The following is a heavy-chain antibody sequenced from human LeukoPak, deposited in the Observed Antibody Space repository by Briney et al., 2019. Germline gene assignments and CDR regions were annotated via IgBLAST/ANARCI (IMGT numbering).Heavy chain of an antibody. D-gene: IGHD3-10*01. J-gene: IGHJ4*02. CDR2: INPDSGGT. CDR1: GYSFTGYY. V-gene: IGHV1-2*02. CDR3: ARDAISRGIIDY. Sequence: GASVKVSCKXSGYSFTGYYVHWVRQAPGQGLEWMGWINPDSGGTNFAQKFQGRVTLTRDTSISTAYMELSRLTSDDTAVYFCARDAISRGIIDYWGQGTLVTVSS.